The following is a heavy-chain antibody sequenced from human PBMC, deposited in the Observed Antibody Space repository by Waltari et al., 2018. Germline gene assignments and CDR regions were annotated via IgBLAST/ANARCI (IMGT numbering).Heavy chain of an antibody. CDR2: ISSSSSYI. CDR3: AREGFYGDPPYFDY. Sequence: EVQLVESGGGLVKPGGSLRLSCAASGFTFSSYSMNWVRQAPGKGLEWVSSISSSSSYIYYADSVKGRFTTSRDNAKNSLYLQMNSLRAEDTAVYYCAREGFYGDPPYFDYWGQGTLVTVSS. J-gene: IGHJ4*02. V-gene: IGHV3-21*01. CDR1: GFTFSSYS. D-gene: IGHD4-17*01.